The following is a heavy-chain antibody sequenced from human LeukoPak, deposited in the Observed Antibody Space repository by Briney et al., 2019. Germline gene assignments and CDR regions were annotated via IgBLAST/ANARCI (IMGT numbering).Heavy chain of an antibody. CDR1: GYTFTGYY. V-gene: IGHV1-2*02. D-gene: IGHD2-15*01. CDR2: INSNSGGS. CDR3: ERMDCSGGSCYHYYYGMDV. J-gene: IGHJ6*02. Sequence: ASVKVSCKASGYTFTGYYIHWVRQAPGQGLEGMGWINSNSGGSYYAQKFQGRVTMTRATSITTVYMELSRLRSGDAAVYYCERMDCSGGSCYHYYYGMDVWGQGTTVTVSS.